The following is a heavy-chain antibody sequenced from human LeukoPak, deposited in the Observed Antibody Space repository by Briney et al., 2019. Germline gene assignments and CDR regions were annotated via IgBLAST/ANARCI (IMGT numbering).Heavy chain of an antibody. V-gene: IGHV4-34*01. D-gene: IGHD3-22*01. CDR3: ARGRSGGYLGVSWFDP. Sequence: SETLSLTCAVYGGSFSRYFCSWIRQPPGKGLEWIGEINQSGSTNNNPSLKSRLIMSIDTSKNQFSLSLSSVTAADTAIYYCARGRSGGYLGVSWFDPWGQGVLVTVSS. CDR1: GGSFSRYF. CDR2: INQSGST. J-gene: IGHJ5*02.